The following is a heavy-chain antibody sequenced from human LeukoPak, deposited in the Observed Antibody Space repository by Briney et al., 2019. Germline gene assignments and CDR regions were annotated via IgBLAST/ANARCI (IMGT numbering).Heavy chain of an antibody. V-gene: IGHV3-48*01. D-gene: IGHD2/OR15-2a*01. Sequence: GGSLRLSCAASGFTFSSYNKNWVRQAPGKGLEWISYISSTSGNIDYADSVKGRFTISRDNAKTSLYLQMNSLRAEDTAVYYCTSRGTLYGYWGQGTLVTVSS. CDR1: GFTFSSYN. CDR3: TSRGTLYGY. J-gene: IGHJ4*02. CDR2: ISSTSGNI.